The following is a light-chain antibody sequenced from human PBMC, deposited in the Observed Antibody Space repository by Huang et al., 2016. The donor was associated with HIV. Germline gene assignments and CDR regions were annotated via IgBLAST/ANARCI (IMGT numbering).Light chain of an antibody. V-gene: IGKV3-20*01. Sequence: EIVLTQSPGTLSLSPGERATLSCRASQSISSTYFAGYQQKPGQAPRLLIHGASSRATGIPDRFSGSGSGTDFTLTISRLEPEDFAVYYCQQYGISSWTFGQGTKVEIK. CDR2: GAS. CDR1: QSISSTY. J-gene: IGKJ1*01. CDR3: QQYGISSWT.